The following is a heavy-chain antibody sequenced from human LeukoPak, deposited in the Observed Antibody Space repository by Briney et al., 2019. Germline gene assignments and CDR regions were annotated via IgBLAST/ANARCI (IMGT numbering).Heavy chain of an antibody. Sequence: PGGSLRLSCAASGVSFSSYWMSWVRQAPGKGLEWVAKIKQDGSEKDYVDSVKGRFIISRDNAKNSLYLQMNSLRVEDTAVYYCARVMIAAAGTIFDYWGQGTLVTVSS. CDR1: GVSFSSYW. V-gene: IGHV3-7*01. D-gene: IGHD6-13*01. CDR2: IKQDGSEK. J-gene: IGHJ4*02. CDR3: ARVMIAAAGTIFDY.